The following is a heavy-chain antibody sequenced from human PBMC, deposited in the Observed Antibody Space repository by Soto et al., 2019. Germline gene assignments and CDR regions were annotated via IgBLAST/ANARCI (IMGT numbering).Heavy chain of an antibody. Sequence: QLQLQESGPGLVKPSETLSLTCTVSGGSISSSSYYWGWIRQPPGKGLEWIGSIYYSGSTYYNPSLKGRVTISVDTSKNPFSLKLSSVTAADTAVYYCARRGTAMGPQHYFDYWGQGTLVTVSS. CDR3: ARRGTAMGPQHYFDY. CDR1: GGSISSSSYY. V-gene: IGHV4-39*01. J-gene: IGHJ4*02. D-gene: IGHD5-18*01. CDR2: IYYSGST.